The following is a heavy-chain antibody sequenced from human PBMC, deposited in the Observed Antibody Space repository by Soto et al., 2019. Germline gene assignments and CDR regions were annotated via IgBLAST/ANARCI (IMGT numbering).Heavy chain of an antibody. CDR1: GFTFSSYG. Sequence: GGSLRLACAASGFTFSSYGMHWVRQAPGKGLEWVAVISYDGSNKYYADSVKGRFTISRDNSKNTLYLQMNSLRAEDTAVYYCAKDTQTITIFGLVSALADYYYDMDVWGHGTTVTVSS. J-gene: IGHJ6*02. CDR3: AKDTQTITIFGLVSALADYYYDMDV. D-gene: IGHD3-3*01. V-gene: IGHV3-30*18. CDR2: ISYDGSNK.